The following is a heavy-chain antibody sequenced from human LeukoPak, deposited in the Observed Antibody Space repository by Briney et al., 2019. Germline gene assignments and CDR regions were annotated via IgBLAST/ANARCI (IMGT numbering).Heavy chain of an antibody. J-gene: IGHJ4*02. D-gene: IGHD3-22*01. V-gene: IGHV4-34*01. CDR1: GGSFSGYY. Sequence: SETLSLTCAVYGGSFSGYYWSWIRQPPGKGLEWIGEINHSGSTNYNPSLKSRVTISVDTSKNQFSLKLSSVTAADTAVYYCRYDSSGYYEYYFDYWGQGTLVTVSS. CDR2: INHSGST. CDR3: RYDSSGYYEYYFDY.